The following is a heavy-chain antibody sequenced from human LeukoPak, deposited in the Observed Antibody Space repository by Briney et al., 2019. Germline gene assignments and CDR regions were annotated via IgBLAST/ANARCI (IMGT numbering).Heavy chain of an antibody. Sequence: ASVMVSCKASAYTLTGYYIHWIRQAPGQGLEWMGWINPKSGATYYAQMFQGRVTVTRDTSISKAYMELSRLRSDDTAVYYCARDQALIAYFDLWGRGTLVTVSS. CDR1: AYTLTGYY. J-gene: IGHJ2*01. V-gene: IGHV1-2*02. D-gene: IGHD2-21*01. CDR2: INPKSGAT. CDR3: ARDQALIAYFDL.